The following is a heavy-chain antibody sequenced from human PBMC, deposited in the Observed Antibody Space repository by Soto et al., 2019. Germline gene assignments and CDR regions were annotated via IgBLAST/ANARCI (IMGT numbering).Heavy chain of an antibody. CDR1: GGTFSSYA. V-gene: IGHV1-69*06. J-gene: IGHJ6*02. CDR2: IIPIFGTA. CDR3: ARGKAGYSSGWSMAYYYYGMDV. Sequence: SVKVSCKASGGTFSSYAISWVRQAPGQGLEWMGGIIPIFGTANYAQKFQGRVTITADKSTSTAYMELSSLRSEDTAVHYCARGKAGYSSGWSMAYYYYGMDVWGQGTTVTVSS. D-gene: IGHD6-19*01.